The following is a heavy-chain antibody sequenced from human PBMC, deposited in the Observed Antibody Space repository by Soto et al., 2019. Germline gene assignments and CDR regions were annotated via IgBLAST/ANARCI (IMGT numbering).Heavy chain of an antibody. Sequence: QVQLQESGPGVVKPSETLSLTCTVSGCSLRGYSWSWIRQSPGKGLEWIGDVYSGGGTNYSPSFMSRLTISGDTTDNQFSLKLTSVTAADTAVYYCAGEKTPMSAHYFYYGMDVWGQGTTVAVSS. D-gene: IGHD3-9*01. CDR3: AGEKTPMSAHYFYYGMDV. CDR2: VYSGGGT. CDR1: GCSLRGYS. J-gene: IGHJ6*02. V-gene: IGHV4-59*01.